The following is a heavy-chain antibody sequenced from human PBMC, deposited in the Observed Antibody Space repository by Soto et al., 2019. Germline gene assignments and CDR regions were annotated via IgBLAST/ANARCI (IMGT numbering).Heavy chain of an antibody. D-gene: IGHD2-21*02. Sequence: GGSLRLSCAASGFTFSSYGMHWVRQAPGKGLEWVAVISYDGSNKYYADSVKGRFTISRDNSKNTLYLQMNSLRAEDTAVYYCAKSIYCGGDCYSPPLAYWGQGTIATV. CDR2: ISYDGSNK. V-gene: IGHV3-30*18. CDR1: GFTFSSYG. CDR3: AKSIYCGGDCYSPPLAY. J-gene: IGHJ4*02.